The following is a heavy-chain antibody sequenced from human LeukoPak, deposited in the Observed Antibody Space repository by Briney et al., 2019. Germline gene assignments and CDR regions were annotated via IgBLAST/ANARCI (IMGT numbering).Heavy chain of an antibody. J-gene: IGHJ5*02. CDR1: GFTFSSYW. CDR2: VKQDGSEK. Sequence: GGSLRLSCAASGFTFSSYWMSWVRQAPGKGLEWVANVKQDGSEKYYVDSVKGRFTISRDNAKNSLYLQMNSLRAEDTAVYYCARDRGPGKYNWFDPWGQGTLVTVSS. V-gene: IGHV3-7*01. D-gene: IGHD1-26*01. CDR3: ARDRGPGKYNWFDP.